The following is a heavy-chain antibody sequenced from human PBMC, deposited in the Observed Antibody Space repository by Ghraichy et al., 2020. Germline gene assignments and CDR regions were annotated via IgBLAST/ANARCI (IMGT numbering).Heavy chain of an antibody. V-gene: IGHV3-74*01. D-gene: IGHD3-16*01. CDR1: GFTISSYW. CDR3: ASASLGRWY. CDR2: VNSDGSTI. Sequence: GESLRLSCAASGFTISSYWMHWVRQVPGKGLVWVSRVNSDGSTINYADSVKGRFTISRDNVKNTLYLQMNSLRAEDTAVYYCASASLGRWYWGQGTLVTVSS. J-gene: IGHJ4*02.